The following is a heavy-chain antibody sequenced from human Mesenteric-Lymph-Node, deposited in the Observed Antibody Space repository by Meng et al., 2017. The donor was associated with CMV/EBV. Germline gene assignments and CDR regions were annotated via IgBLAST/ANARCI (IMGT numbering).Heavy chain of an antibody. J-gene: IGHJ4*02. CDR3: AKAPYSTHGGYYFDY. V-gene: IGHV3-9*03. CDR2: ISWNIGSI. CDR1: GFTFDDYA. D-gene: IGHD4-11*01. Sequence: GGSLRLSCAASGFTFDDYAMHWVRQAPGKGLEWVSGISWNIGSIGYADSVKGRFTISRDNAKNSLYLQMNSLRAEDMALYYCAKAPYSTHGGYYFDYWGQGTLVTVSS.